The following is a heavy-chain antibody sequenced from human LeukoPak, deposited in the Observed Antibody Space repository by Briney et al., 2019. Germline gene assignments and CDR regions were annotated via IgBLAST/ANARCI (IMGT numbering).Heavy chain of an antibody. J-gene: IGHJ4*02. CDR1: GFTFRTYW. D-gene: IGHD2-15*01. CDR2: INTDGRST. CDR3: AKAEGYCSGTWCFRWFDW. V-gene: IGHV3-74*01. Sequence: GGSLRLSCAASGFTFRTYWMHWVRQAPGKGLVWVSRINTDGRSTSYADSVKGRLTISRDNSKNTLYLQMNSLRAEDTAVYYCAKAEGYCSGTWCFRWFDWWGQGTLVTVSS.